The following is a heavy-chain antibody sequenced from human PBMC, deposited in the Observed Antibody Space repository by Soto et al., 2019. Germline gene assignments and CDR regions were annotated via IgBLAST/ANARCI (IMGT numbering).Heavy chain of an antibody. J-gene: IGHJ4*02. CDR1: GGSISSDDYY. V-gene: IGHV4-30-4*01. CDR2: IYYTGRT. Sequence: ASETLSLTCTVSGGSISSDDYYWSWIRQPPGKGLEWIGYIYYTGRTSYNPSLSGRLTISVDTSKSHFSLRLSSVTAADTAVYYCARDRANTPDYFDFWGEGTLVTVSS. CDR3: ARDRANTPDYFDF.